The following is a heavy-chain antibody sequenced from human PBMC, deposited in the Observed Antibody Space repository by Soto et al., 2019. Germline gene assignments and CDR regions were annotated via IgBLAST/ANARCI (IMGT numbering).Heavy chain of an antibody. Sequence: QITLKESGPTLVNPTQTLTLTCTFSGFSLSTSGVGVGWIRQPPGKALEWLALIYWDDDKRYSPSLQSRLNIIKDTSKSQVVLTMTSMDPVDTATYYCAHTGVFFDWSVYSYFDYWGLGIQVTVSS. CDR3: AHTGVFFDWSVYSYFDY. J-gene: IGHJ4*02. D-gene: IGHD3-9*01. CDR2: IYWDDDK. V-gene: IGHV2-5*02. CDR1: GFSLSTSGVG.